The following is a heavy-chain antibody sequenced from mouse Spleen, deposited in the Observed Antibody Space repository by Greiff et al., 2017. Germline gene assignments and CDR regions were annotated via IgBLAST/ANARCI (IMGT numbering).Heavy chain of an antibody. CDR3: ARSAYGSSHTLYAMDY. CDR2: INPSSGYT. D-gene: IGHD1-1*01. V-gene: IGHV1-7*01. J-gene: IGHJ4*01. Sequence: QVQLQQPGAELAKPGASVKLSCKASGYTFTSYWMHWVKQRPGQGLEWIGYINPSSGYTKYNQKFKDKATLTADKSSSTAYMQLSSLTYEDSAVYYCARSAYGSSHTLYAMDYWGQGTSVTVSS. CDR1: GYTFTSYW.